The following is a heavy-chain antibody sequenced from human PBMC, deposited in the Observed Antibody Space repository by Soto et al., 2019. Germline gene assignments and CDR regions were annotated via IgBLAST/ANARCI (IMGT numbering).Heavy chain of an antibody. J-gene: IGHJ4*02. V-gene: IGHV3-30-3*01. Sequence: PVGSLRLSCAASGFTFSSYAMHWVRQAPGKGLEWVAVISYDGSNKYYADSVKGRFTISRDNSKNTLYLQMNSLRAEDTAVYYCATEPAGYGPSYYFDYWGQGTLVTVSS. CDR3: ATEPAGYGPSYYFDY. CDR1: GFTFSSYA. CDR2: ISYDGSNK. D-gene: IGHD2-2*01.